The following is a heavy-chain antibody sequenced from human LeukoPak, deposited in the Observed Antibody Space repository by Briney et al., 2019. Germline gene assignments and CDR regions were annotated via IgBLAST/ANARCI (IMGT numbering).Heavy chain of an antibody. CDR2: INHSGST. Sequence: PGGSLRLSCAASGFTFSSYAMSWVRQAPGKGLEWIGEINHSGSTNYNPSLKSRVTISVDTSKNQFSLKLSSVTAADTAVYYCARGVIESYYDSSGYYIFDYWGQGTLVTVSS. J-gene: IGHJ4*02. V-gene: IGHV4-34*01. D-gene: IGHD3-22*01. CDR1: GFTFSSYA. CDR3: ARGVIESYYDSSGYYIFDY.